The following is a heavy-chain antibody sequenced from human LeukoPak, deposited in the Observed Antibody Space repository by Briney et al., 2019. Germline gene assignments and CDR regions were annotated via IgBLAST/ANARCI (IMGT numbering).Heavy chain of an antibody. Sequence: SSETLSLTCTVSGGSISSSSYYWGWIRQPPGKGLEWIGSIYYSGSTYYNPSLKSRVTISVDTSKNQFSLKLSSVTAADTAVYYCARVVVAGKRAFDYWGQGTLVTVSS. D-gene: IGHD2-15*01. CDR2: IYYSGST. CDR3: ARVVVAGKRAFDY. V-gene: IGHV4-39*01. J-gene: IGHJ4*02. CDR1: GGSISSSSYY.